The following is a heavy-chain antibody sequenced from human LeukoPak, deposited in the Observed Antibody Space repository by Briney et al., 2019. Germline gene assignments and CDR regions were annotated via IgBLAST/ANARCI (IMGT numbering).Heavy chain of an antibody. J-gene: IGHJ3*02. CDR1: GYTFTSYG. CDR3: ARYLSVAVAAHHDAFDT. Sequence: ASVKVSCKASGYTFTSYGISWVRQAPGQGREWLGWISAYHGNTNYPQEVQGRLTMTTDTSTSTAYMELRNLRSDDTAVYYCARYLSVAVAAHHDAFDTWGQGTMVTVSS. V-gene: IGHV1-18*01. CDR2: ISAYHGNT. D-gene: IGHD6-19*01.